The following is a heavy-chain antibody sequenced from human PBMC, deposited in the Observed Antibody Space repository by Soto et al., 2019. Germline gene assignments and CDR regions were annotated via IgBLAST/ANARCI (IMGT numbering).Heavy chain of an antibody. CDR1: GGSISSSSYY. D-gene: IGHD6-13*01. CDR3: ARTSAAGKYYYGMDV. J-gene: IGHJ6*02. Sequence: PSETLSLTCTVSGGSISSSSYYWGWIRQPPGKGLEWIGNIYYSGNTNYNPSLKSRVTISVDTSKNQFSLKLSSVTAADTAVYYCARTSAAGKYYYGMDVWGQGTTVTVSS. V-gene: IGHV4-39*01. CDR2: IYYSGNT.